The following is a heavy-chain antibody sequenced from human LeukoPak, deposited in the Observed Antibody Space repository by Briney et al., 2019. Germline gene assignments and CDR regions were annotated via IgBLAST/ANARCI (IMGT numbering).Heavy chain of an antibody. CDR3: ARDPEGYGTFDY. V-gene: IGHV1-46*01. CDR2: INPSGGST. CDR1: GYTFSSYY. Sequence: GASVKVSCKASGYTFSSYYMHWVRQAPGQGLEWIGIINPSGGSTSYAQKFQGRVTMTRDTSTSTVYMELSSLRSEDTAVYYCARDPEGYGTFDYWGQGTLVTVSS. J-gene: IGHJ4*02. D-gene: IGHD6-13*01.